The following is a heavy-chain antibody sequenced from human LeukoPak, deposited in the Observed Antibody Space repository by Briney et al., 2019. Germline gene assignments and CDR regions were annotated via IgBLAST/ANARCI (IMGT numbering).Heavy chain of an antibody. J-gene: IGHJ6*03. CDR2: IIPIFGTA. CDR1: GGTFSSYA. Sequence: ASVKVSCKASGGTFSSYAISWVRQAPGQGLEWMGGIIPIFGTANYAQKFQGRVTITADESTSTAYMELSSLRSEDTAVYYCARSPQALSYFYTDVWGRETTVTVCS. V-gene: IGHV1-69*13. CDR3: ARSPQALSYFYTDV.